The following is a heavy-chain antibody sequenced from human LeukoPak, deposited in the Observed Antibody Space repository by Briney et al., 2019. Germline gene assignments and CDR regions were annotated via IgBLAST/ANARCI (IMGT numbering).Heavy chain of an antibody. Sequence: ASVKVSCKASGYTFTSYGISWVRQAPGQGIEWKGWISAYNGNTNYAQKLQGRVTMTTDTSTSTAYMELRSLRSDDTAVYYCARDRLVGGIAVAGIDYWGQGTLVTVSS. D-gene: IGHD6-19*01. CDR2: ISAYNGNT. V-gene: IGHV1-18*01. J-gene: IGHJ4*02. CDR1: GYTFTSYG. CDR3: ARDRLVGGIAVAGIDY.